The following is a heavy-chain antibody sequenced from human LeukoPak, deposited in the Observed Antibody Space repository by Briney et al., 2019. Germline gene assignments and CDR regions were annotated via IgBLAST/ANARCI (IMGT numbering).Heavy chain of an antibody. CDR2: KRDREGGI. V-gene: IGHV3-23*01. Sequence: PGVPLSLPCGVSGIPFNIYGMRWVRQARGGGVEGVEGKRDREGGIIYEVTVKGRFTISSDNPKNTLYPQMTRLRAEDTAVYFCAKRGVVIRVILVGFHKEAYYFDSWGQGALVTVSS. CDR3: AKRGVVIRVILVGFHKEAYYFDS. CDR1: GIPFNIYG. J-gene: IGHJ4*02. D-gene: IGHD3-22*01.